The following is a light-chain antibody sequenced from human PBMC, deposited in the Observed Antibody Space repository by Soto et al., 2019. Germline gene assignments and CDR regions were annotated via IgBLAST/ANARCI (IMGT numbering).Light chain of an antibody. CDR1: QSVRNRY. CDR2: DAS. CDR3: QQRSNWPRT. J-gene: IGKJ1*01. Sequence: EIVLTQSPGTLSLSPGERATLSCRVSQSVRNRYLAWYQQKPGQAPRLLLYDASSRPSGIPARFSGSGSGTDFTLTISSLEPEDFAVYYCQQRSNWPRTFGQGTKVDIK. V-gene: IGKV3D-20*02.